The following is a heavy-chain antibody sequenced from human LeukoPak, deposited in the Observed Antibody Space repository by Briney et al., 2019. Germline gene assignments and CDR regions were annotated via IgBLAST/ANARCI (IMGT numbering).Heavy chain of an antibody. V-gene: IGHV4-39*01. D-gene: IGHD6-6*01. J-gene: IGHJ4*02. CDR3: ASLSIKYYFDY. CDR2: IYYSGST. CDR1: GGSISSSSYY. Sequence: SETLPLTCTVSGGSISSSSYYWGWIRQPPGKGLEWIGSIYYSGSTYYNPSLKSRVTISVDTSKNQFSLKLSSVTAADTAVYYCASLSIKYYFDYWGQGTLVTVSS.